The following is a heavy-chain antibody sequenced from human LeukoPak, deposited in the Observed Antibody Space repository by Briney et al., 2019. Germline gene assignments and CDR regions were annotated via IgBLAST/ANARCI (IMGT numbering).Heavy chain of an antibody. J-gene: IGHJ4*02. CDR3: ARGYGGYDSPFNY. V-gene: IGHV3-30*04. D-gene: IGHD5-12*01. Sequence: PGGSLRLSCAASGFTFSSYAMHWVRQAPGKGLEGVAVISYDGSNKYYADSVKGRFTISRDNSKNTLYLQMNSLRAEDTAVYYCARGYGGYDSPFNYWGKGTLVTVSS. CDR2: ISYDGSNK. CDR1: GFTFSSYA.